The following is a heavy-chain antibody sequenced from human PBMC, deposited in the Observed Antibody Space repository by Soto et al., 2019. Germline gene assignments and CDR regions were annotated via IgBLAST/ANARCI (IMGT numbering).Heavy chain of an antibody. V-gene: IGHV1-18*01. CDR1: GYTFTNYV. CDR3: AREGQAPYYYYGMDV. J-gene: IGHJ6*02. CDR2: ISGYNGNT. Sequence: ASVKVSCKASGYTFTNYVFSCVRQAPGQGLEWMGWISGYNGNTKYAEKFQGRVTMTTDTSTSTAHMELRSLRSDDTAVYYCAREGQAPYYYYGMDVWGQGPAVTVSS.